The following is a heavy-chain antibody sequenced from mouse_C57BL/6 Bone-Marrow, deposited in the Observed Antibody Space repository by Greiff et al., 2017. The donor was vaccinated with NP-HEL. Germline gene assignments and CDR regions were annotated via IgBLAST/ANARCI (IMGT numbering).Heavy chain of an antibody. Sequence: VQLKESGAELVRPGASVKLSCTASGFNIKDDYMHWVKPRPEQGLEWIGWIDPENGDTEYASKFQGKATITADTSSNTAYLQLSSLTSEDTAVYYCTTVVAKDWFAYWGQGTLVTVSA. CDR1: GFNIKDDY. CDR2: IDPENGDT. J-gene: IGHJ3*01. CDR3: TTVVAKDWFAY. D-gene: IGHD1-1*01. V-gene: IGHV14-4*01.